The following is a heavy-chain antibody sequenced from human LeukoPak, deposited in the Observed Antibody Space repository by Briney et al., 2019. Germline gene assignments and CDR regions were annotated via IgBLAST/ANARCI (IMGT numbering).Heavy chain of an antibody. J-gene: IGHJ4*02. CDR2: INPNSGDT. V-gene: IGHV1-2*02. D-gene: IGHD4-11*01. CDR1: GYSFTGYY. CDR3: TRSTVTFTLFDY. Sequence: ASVKVSCKTSGYSFTGYYILWVRQAPGQGLEWMGWINPNSGDTIYAQKFQGRVTMTRDTSISTAFMELSRLRPDDTAVYYCTRSTVTFTLFDYWGQGTLVTVSS.